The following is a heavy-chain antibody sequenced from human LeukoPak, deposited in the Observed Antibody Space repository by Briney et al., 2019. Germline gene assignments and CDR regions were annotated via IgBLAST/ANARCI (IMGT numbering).Heavy chain of an antibody. D-gene: IGHD4-17*01. CDR1: GYTFTSYD. J-gene: IGHJ6*02. CDR2: MNPNSGNT. CDR3: ARSSYGDYYYYGMDV. Sequence: ASVKASCKASGYTFTSYDINWVRQATGQGLEWMGWMNPNSGNTGYAQKFQGRVTMTRNTSISTAYMELSSLRSEDTAVYYCARSSYGDYYYYGMDVWGQGTTVTVSS. V-gene: IGHV1-8*01.